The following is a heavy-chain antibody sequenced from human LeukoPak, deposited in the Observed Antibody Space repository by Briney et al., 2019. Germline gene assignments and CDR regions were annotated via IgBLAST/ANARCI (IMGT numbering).Heavy chain of an antibody. D-gene: IGHD2-15*01. CDR2: ISNNGGYT. Sequence: GGSLRLSCTASGFTFSSSAMSWVRQAPGKGLEWVSAISNNGGYTYYADSVQGRFTISRDNSKSTLCLQMNSLRAEDTAVYYCAKQLGYCSDGSCYFPYWGQGTLVTVSS. V-gene: IGHV3-23*01. J-gene: IGHJ4*02. CDR3: AKQLGYCSDGSCYFPY. CDR1: GFTFSSSA.